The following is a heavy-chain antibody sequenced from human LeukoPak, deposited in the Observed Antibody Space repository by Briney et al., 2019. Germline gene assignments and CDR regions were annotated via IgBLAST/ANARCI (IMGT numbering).Heavy chain of an antibody. CDR2: IYDSGST. Sequence: SETLSLTCTISDDSISNFYWTWIRQPPGKGLEWIWDIYDSGSTNYNPSLKRRVTISVDTSKNQLSLKLSSVTAADTAVYSCARGSWRYYDILTGYHNWFDPWGQGTLVTVSS. V-gene: IGHV4-59*01. J-gene: IGHJ5*02. CDR3: ARGSWRYYDILTGYHNWFDP. D-gene: IGHD3-9*01. CDR1: DDSISNFY.